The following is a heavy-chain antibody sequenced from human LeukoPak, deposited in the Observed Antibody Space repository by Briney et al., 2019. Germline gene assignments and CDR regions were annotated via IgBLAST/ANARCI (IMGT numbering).Heavy chain of an antibody. CDR1: GGSISSSSYY. CDR3: ARHVDTAMVFGLVETYWFDP. CDR2: IYHSGST. J-gene: IGHJ5*02. Sequence: PSETLSLTCTVSGGSISSSSYYWGWIRQPPGKGLEWIGEIYHSGSTNYNPSLKSRVTISVDKSKNQFSLKLSSVTAADMAVYYCARHVDTAMVFGLVETYWFDPWGQGTLVTVSS. V-gene: IGHV4-39*07. D-gene: IGHD5-18*01.